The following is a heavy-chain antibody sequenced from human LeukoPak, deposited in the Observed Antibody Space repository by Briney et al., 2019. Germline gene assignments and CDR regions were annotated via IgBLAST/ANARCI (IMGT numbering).Heavy chain of an antibody. CDR3: ARGGVVVAAPTSPFDY. Sequence: ASVKVSCKASGYTFTGYYMHWVRQAPGQGLEWMGWINPNSGGTNYAQKFQGRVTMTRDTSISTAYMELSRLRSEDTAVYYCARGGVVVAAPTSPFDYWGQGTLVTVSS. CDR2: INPNSGGT. V-gene: IGHV1-2*02. CDR1: GYTFTGYY. J-gene: IGHJ4*02. D-gene: IGHD2-15*01.